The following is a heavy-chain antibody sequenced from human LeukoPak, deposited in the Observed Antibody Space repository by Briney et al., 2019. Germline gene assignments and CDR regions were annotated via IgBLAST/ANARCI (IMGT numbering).Heavy chain of an antibody. CDR1: GFTLSSYG. CDR3: AKDGSSGYDY. Sequence: GRSLRLSCAASGFTLSSYGMHWVRQAPGKGLEWVAVISHDGSNKYYADSVKGRFTISRDNSKNTLYLQMNSLRAEDTAVYYCAKDGSSGYDYWGQGTLVTVSS. V-gene: IGHV3-30*18. CDR2: ISHDGSNK. J-gene: IGHJ4*02. D-gene: IGHD6-19*01.